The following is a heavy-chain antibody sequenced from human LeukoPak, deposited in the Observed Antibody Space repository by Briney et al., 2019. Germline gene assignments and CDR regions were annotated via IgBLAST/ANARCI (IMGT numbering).Heavy chain of an antibody. V-gene: IGHV3-23*01. CDR3: AKDVSTSNYNWFDP. J-gene: IGHJ5*02. Sequence: GGSLRLSCVGSGFTFSNYVMIWVRQAPGKGLEWVSAVDGRGTYTRYTDSVQGRFTISRDNSKNTLYLQMDTLRAEDTAVYYCAKDVSTSNYNWFDPWGQGTLVTVSS. D-gene: IGHD1-1*01. CDR2: VDGRGTYT. CDR1: GFTFSNYV.